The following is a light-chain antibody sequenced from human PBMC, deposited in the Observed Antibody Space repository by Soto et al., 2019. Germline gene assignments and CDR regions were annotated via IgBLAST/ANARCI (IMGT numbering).Light chain of an antibody. J-gene: IGKJ4*01. CDR3: QQYDNLPLT. CDR1: QSISSY. CDR2: AAS. Sequence: DIQMTQSPSSLSASVGDRVTITCRASQSISSYLNWYQHKPGKAPKLLIYAASSFQSGVPSRFSGSESGTDFTLTISSLQPEDFATYYCQQYDNLPLTFGGGTKVDIK. V-gene: IGKV1-39*01.